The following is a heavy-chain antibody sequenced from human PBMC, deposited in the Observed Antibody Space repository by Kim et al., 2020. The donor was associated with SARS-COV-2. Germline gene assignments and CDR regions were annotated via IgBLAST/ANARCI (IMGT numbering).Heavy chain of an antibody. D-gene: IGHD2-2*01. CDR1: GGSISSSSYY. Sequence: SETLSLTCTVSGGSISSSSYYWGWIRQPPGKGLEWIGSIYYSGSTYYNPPLKSRVTISVDTSKNQFSLKLSSVTAADTAVYYCARDIRGALRGIVVVPAATFDPWGQGTLVTVSS. CDR2: IYYSGST. J-gene: IGHJ5*02. V-gene: IGHV4-39*02. CDR3: ARDIRGALRGIVVVPAATFDP.